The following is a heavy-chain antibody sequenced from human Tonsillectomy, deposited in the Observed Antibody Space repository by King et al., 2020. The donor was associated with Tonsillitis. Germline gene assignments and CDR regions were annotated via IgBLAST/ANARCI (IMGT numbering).Heavy chain of an antibody. Sequence: LQLQESGPGLVKPSETLSLTCTVPGGSISSSSYYWGWIRQPPGKGLEWIGSIYYSGSTYYNPSLKSRVTISVDTSKNQFSLKLSSVTAADTAVYYCARGGWYYFDYWGQGTLVTVSS. J-gene: IGHJ4*02. V-gene: IGHV4-39*07. CDR3: ARGGWYYFDY. CDR1: GGSISSSSYY. CDR2: IYYSGST. D-gene: IGHD6-19*01.